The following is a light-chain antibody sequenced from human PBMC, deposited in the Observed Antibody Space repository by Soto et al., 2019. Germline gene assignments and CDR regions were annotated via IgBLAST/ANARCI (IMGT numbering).Light chain of an antibody. CDR3: AAWDDSLNGRV. Sequence: QAVVTQPPSASATPGQRVTISCSGSSSNIGSRHVFWDQQLPGTAPKLLIYSNNQRPSGVPDRFSGSKSGTSASLAISGLRSEDEADYYCAAWDDSLNGRVFGGGTQLTVL. CDR1: SSNIGSRH. CDR2: SNN. J-gene: IGLJ3*02. V-gene: IGLV1-47*02.